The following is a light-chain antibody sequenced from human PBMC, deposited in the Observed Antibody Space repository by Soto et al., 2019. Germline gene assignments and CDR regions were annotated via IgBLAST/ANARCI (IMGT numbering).Light chain of an antibody. CDR2: DAS. Sequence: PGERATLSCRASQSVSSSLAWYQQKPGQTPRLLIYDASNRATGIPARVNGSGTGTDFTLTVSSLEPEDFAVYYCQQRSNWPLTFGGGTKVEIK. CDR3: QQRSNWPLT. J-gene: IGKJ4*01. CDR1: QSVSSS. V-gene: IGKV3-11*01.